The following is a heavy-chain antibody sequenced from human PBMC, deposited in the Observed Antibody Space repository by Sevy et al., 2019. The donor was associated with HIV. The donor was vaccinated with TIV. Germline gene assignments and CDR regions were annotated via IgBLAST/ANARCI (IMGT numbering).Heavy chain of an antibody. V-gene: IGHV3-23*01. CDR3: AKDGGRNWDQFFFDY. Sequence: GGSLRLSCEASGFTFSNFGMSWVRQAPGKGLEWVSGISGTGGSTYYADSVKGRFTISRDNSKNTLYIHMISLRAEDTAVYYCAKDGGRNWDQFFFDYWGQGTLVTVSS. CDR2: ISGTGGST. D-gene: IGHD7-27*01. J-gene: IGHJ4*02. CDR1: GFTFSNFG.